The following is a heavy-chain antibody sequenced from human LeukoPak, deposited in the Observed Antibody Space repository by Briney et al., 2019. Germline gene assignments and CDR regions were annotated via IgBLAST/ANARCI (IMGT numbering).Heavy chain of an antibody. V-gene: IGHV4-38-2*02. Sequence: SETLSLTCTVSGYSISSGFYWGWIRQPPGKGLEWIGTFYHSGSTHYNTSLKSRVTISVDTSKNQFSLKLSSVTVADTAVYFCARGSYSDYVVNYWGQGILVTVSS. CDR3: ARGSYSDYVVNY. J-gene: IGHJ4*02. D-gene: IGHD4-11*01. CDR1: GYSISSGFY. CDR2: FYHSGST.